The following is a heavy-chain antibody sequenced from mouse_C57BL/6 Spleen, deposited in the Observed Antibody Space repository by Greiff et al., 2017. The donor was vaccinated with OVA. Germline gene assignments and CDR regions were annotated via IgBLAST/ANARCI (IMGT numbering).Heavy chain of an antibody. J-gene: IGHJ2*01. CDR2: INYDGSST. V-gene: IGHV5-16*01. D-gene: IGHD4-1*01. CDR1: GFTFSDYY. CDR3: AREGFGTGVDY. Sequence: DVKLVESEGGLVQPGSSMKLSCTASGFTFSDYYMAWVRQVPEKGLEWVANINYDGSSTYYLDSLKSRFIISRDNAKNILYLQMSSLKSEDTATYYCAREGFGTGVDYWGQGTTLTVSS.